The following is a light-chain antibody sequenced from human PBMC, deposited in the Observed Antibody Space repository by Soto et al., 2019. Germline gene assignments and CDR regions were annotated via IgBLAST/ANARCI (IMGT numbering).Light chain of an antibody. CDR1: HTISTW. CDR3: QQYTNTNNPWI. CDR2: DAS. Sequence: DIQVTQSPPTLSASVGDRVTITCRASHTISTWMAWYQQKPGKAPKLLVYDASTLQSGVASRFSGSGSGTEFTLIISGLQPDDSATYYCQQYTNTNNPWIFGQGTKVDI. V-gene: IGKV1-5*01. J-gene: IGKJ2*01.